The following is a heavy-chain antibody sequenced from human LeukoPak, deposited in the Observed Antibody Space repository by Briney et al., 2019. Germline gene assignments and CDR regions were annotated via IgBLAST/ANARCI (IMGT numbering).Heavy chain of an antibody. CDR3: ARSYSSSSGRPFDY. J-gene: IGHJ4*02. D-gene: IGHD6-6*01. V-gene: IGHV4-59*11. CDR1: GSPISGHY. Sequence: SETPSLTCSVSGSPISGHYWSWIRQRPGKGLEWIGYIYYSGSTNYNPSLKSRVTISVDTSKNQFSLKLGSVTAADTAVYYCARSYSSSSGRPFDYWGQGTLVTVSS. CDR2: IYYSGST.